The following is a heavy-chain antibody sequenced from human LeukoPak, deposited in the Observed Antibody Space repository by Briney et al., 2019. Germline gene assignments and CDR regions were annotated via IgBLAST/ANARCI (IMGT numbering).Heavy chain of an antibody. CDR3: ARGGECSSTSCYGDYYYYYYMDV. Sequence: PGGSLRLSCAASGFSFGNYWMSWVRQAPGKGLEWVANIKQDESEKYYVDSVRGRFIISRDNAKNSLYLQMNSLRAEDTAVYYCARGGECSSTSCYGDYYYYYYMDVWGKGTTVTVSS. J-gene: IGHJ6*03. CDR2: IKQDESEK. CDR1: GFSFGNYW. D-gene: IGHD2-2*01. V-gene: IGHV3-7*04.